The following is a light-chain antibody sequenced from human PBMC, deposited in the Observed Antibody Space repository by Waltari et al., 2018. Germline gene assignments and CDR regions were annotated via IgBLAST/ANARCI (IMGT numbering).Light chain of an antibody. CDR3: MFWPSNVWV. CDR2: YNSESEK. CDR1: SDINVGDFI. J-gene: IGLJ3*02. V-gene: IGLV5-37*01. Sequence: QPVLTQPPSSSASPGESARLTCTLPSDINVGDFIIYWYQQKPGSPPRFLLYYNSESEKAKGSGVPSRLSGSKDASAQAWILLISGLQSEDEADYYCMFWPSNVWVFGGGTKLTVL.